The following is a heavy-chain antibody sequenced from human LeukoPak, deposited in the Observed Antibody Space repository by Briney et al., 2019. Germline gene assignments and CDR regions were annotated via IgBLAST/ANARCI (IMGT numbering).Heavy chain of an antibody. D-gene: IGHD6-19*01. CDR3: VREAGCGWPLDY. J-gene: IGHJ4*02. CDR2: ISGGGETT. V-gene: IGHV3-23*01. CDR1: GFDFGSACG. Sequence: AGSLRLSCATSGFDFGSACGMGWVRQAPEKGLGCVSTISGGGETTHYADSVKGRLTISRDNARNTLYLQIDRLRPEDTAIYYCVREAGCGWPLDYWGRGTLVTVSS.